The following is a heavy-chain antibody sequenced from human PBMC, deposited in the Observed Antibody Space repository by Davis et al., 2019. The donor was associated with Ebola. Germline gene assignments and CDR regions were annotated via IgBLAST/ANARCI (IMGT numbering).Heavy chain of an antibody. CDR1: GFSLSNARMG. CDR3: ARIRGFTIFGVVPRYYYYGMDV. V-gene: IGHV2-26*01. Sequence: SGPTLVKPTETLTLTCTVSGFSLSNARMGVSWIRQPPGKALEWLAHIFSNDEKSYSTSLKSRLTISKDTSKSQVVLTMTNMDPVDTATYYCARIRGFTIFGVVPRYYYYGMDVWGQGTTVTVSS. D-gene: IGHD3-3*01. CDR2: IFSNDEK. J-gene: IGHJ6*02.